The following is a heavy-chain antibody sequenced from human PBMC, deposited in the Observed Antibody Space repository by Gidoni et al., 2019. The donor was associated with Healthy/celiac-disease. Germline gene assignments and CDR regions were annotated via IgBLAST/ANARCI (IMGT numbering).Heavy chain of an antibody. V-gene: IGHV3-23*01. CDR1: GFTFSSYA. Sequence: EVQLLESGGGLVQPGGSLRLSCAASGFTFSSYAMSWVRQAPGKGLEWVSAISGSGGSTYYADSVKGRFTISRDNSKNTLYLQMNSLRAEDTAVYYCAKAAPAVAGNYYYYYGMDVWGQGTTVTVSS. CDR3: AKAAPAVAGNYYYYYGMDV. J-gene: IGHJ6*02. D-gene: IGHD6-19*01. CDR2: ISGSGGST.